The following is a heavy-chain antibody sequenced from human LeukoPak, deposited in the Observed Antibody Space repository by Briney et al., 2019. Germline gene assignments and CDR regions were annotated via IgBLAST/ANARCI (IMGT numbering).Heavy chain of an antibody. V-gene: IGHV3-74*01. Sequence: PGGSLRLSCTASGFTFSTNWMHWVRQAPGKGLVWVSRIDNTGSNRNYVDSVKGRFTISRDNAKNTLYLQMNSLRADDTAVYYCARDDNSGFVDDYWGQGILVTVSS. J-gene: IGHJ4*02. D-gene: IGHD3-22*01. CDR3: ARDDNSGFVDDY. CDR2: IDNTGSNR. CDR1: GFTFSTNW.